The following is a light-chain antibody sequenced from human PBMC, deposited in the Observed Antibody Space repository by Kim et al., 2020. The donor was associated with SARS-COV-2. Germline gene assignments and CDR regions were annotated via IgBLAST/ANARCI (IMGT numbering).Light chain of an antibody. J-gene: IGKJ5*01. V-gene: IGKV3-11*01. CDR3: QQRSNSPGT. CDR2: DAS. CDR1: QGVVSF. Sequence: LSPGYGATLSCRACQGVVSFVAWYQQMPGQPPGLLIYDASNRATGIPAWFCGSGSGTDFPLSISSLEPEDFAVYYCQQRSNSPGTFGQGTRLEIK.